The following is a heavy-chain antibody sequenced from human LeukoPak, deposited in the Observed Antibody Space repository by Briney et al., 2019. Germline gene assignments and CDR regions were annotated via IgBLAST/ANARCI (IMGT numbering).Heavy chain of an antibody. V-gene: IGHV3-7*01. CDR1: GFTFSNFW. Sequence: PGGSLRLSCTASGFTFSNFWMGWVRQAPGKGLEWVANIKQDETEKFYLGSVKGRFTISRDNAKNSLYLQMNSLRAEDTAVYYCARGLVHDTSGYYSDYWGQGTLVTVSS. CDR3: ARGLVHDTSGYYSDY. D-gene: IGHD3-22*01. J-gene: IGHJ4*02. CDR2: IKQDETEK.